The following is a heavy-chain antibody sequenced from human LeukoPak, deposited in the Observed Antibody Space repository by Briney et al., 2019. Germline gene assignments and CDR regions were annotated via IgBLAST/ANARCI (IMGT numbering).Heavy chain of an antibody. CDR3: ARDGYSYGKHFDY. Sequence: GGSLRLSCAASGFTVSSNYMSWVRQAPGKGLEWVSVIYSGGSTYYADSVKGRLTISRDNSKNTLYLQMNSLRAEDTAVYYCARDGYSYGKHFDYWGQGTLVTVSS. D-gene: IGHD5-18*01. CDR1: GFTVSSNY. V-gene: IGHV3-66*01. CDR2: IYSGGST. J-gene: IGHJ4*02.